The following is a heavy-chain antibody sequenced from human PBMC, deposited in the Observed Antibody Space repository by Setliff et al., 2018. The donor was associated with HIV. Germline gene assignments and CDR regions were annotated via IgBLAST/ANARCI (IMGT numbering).Heavy chain of an antibody. J-gene: IGHJ5*02. CDR2: IASSGTT. D-gene: IGHD3-10*01. CDR3: ARDRHSSGLGSYGP. V-gene: IGHV4-4*07. Sequence: SETLSLTCTISGGSFGVYRWSWIRQSAGRGLEWIGRIASSGTTDYKPSLKGRVAISVDTSRKQFSLRVTSVTAADTAVYFCARDRHSSGLGSYGPWGPGILGTVSS. CDR1: GGSFGVYR.